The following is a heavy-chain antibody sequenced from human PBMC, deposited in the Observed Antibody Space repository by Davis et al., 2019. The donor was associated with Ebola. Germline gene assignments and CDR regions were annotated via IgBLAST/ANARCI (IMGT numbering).Heavy chain of an antibody. Sequence: GGSLRLSCAISGFTFSDYGVHWVRQAPGKGLEWVAILSSDGKTKDYANSAKGRFTISRDISKSTLYLQMDSLRVEDTAVYYCARGGFYSSWRFEFDFWGQGTLVTVSS. V-gene: IGHV3-30*04. CDR2: LSSDGKTK. D-gene: IGHD6-13*01. J-gene: IGHJ4*02. CDR3: ARGGFYSSWRFEFDF. CDR1: GFTFSDYG.